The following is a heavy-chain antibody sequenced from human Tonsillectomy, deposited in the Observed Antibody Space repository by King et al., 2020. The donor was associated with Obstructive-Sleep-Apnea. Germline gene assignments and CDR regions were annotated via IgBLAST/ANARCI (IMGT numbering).Heavy chain of an antibody. V-gene: IGHV4-61*01. CDR3: ARGNDFWSGYYIRS. CDR2: IYYSGST. D-gene: IGHD3-3*01. J-gene: IGHJ4*02. CDR1: GGSVSSGSYY. Sequence: QLQESGPGLVKPSVTLSLTCTVSGGSVSSGSYYWSWIRQPPGKGLEWIGYIYYSGSTNYNPSLKSRVTISVDTSKNQFSLKLSSVTAADTAVYYCARGNDFWSGYYIRSWGQGTLVTVSS.